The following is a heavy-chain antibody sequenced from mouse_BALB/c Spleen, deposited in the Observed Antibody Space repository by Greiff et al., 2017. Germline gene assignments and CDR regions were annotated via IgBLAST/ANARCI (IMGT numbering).Heavy chain of an antibody. CDR1: GFTFSSYG. D-gene: IGHD2-14*01. CDR2: ISSGGSYT. Sequence: EVKLMESGGDLVKPGGSLKLSCAASGFTFSSYGMSWVRQTPDKRLEWVATISSGGSYTYYPDSVKGRFTISRDNAKNTLYLQMSSLKSEDTAMYYCARRGYYRYDGFDYWGQGTTLTVSS. J-gene: IGHJ2*01. V-gene: IGHV5-6*02. CDR3: ARRGYYRYDGFDY.